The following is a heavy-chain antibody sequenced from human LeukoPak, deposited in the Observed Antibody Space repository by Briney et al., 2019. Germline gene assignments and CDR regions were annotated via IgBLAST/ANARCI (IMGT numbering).Heavy chain of an antibody. D-gene: IGHD3-3*01. Sequence: GGSLRLSCAASGFTFSSYAMHWVRQAPGKGLEWVAVIPYDGSNKYYADSVKGRFTISRDNSKNTLYLQMNSLRAEDTAVYYCAGSRFGSHFDYWGQGTLVTVSS. V-gene: IGHV3-30-3*01. CDR2: IPYDGSNK. CDR1: GFTFSSYA. CDR3: AGSRFGSHFDY. J-gene: IGHJ4*02.